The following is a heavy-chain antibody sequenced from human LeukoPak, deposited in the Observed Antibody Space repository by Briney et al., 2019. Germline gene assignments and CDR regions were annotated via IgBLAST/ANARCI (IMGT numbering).Heavy chain of an antibody. CDR3: AANCRSTSCQRDY. V-gene: IGHV3-23*01. CDR2: IIVSSGST. CDR1: GFTFGSYA. J-gene: IGHJ4*02. D-gene: IGHD2-2*01. Sequence: GGSLRLSCAASGFTFGSYAMSWVRQAPGKGLEWVSGIIVSSGSTGYADSVKGRFTISRDNSKDSVYLQMNSLRAEDTAVFYCAANCRSTSCQRDYWVQGTLVTVSS.